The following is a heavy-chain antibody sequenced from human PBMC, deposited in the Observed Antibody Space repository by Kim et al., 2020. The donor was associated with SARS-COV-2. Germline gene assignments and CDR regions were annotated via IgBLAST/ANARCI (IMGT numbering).Heavy chain of an antibody. V-gene: IGHV3-30*07. D-gene: IGHD3-10*01. Sequence: DAMRGRSTISQDKSKNLLYLQIASLRAGDTAVYYCARGPLWFGEFYAFDIWGQGTMVTVSS. CDR3: ARGPLWFGEFYAFDI. J-gene: IGHJ3*02.